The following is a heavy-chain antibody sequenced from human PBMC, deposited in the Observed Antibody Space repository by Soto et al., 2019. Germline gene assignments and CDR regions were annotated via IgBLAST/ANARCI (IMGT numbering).Heavy chain of an antibody. CDR3: ARQPITGTTYYYYGMDV. CDR2: IYYSGST. V-gene: IGHV4-39*01. J-gene: IGHJ6*02. CDR1: GGSISSSSYY. Sequence: SETLSLTCTVSGGSISSSSYYWGWIRQPPGKGLEWIGSIYYSGSTYYNPSLKSRVTISVDTSKNQFSLKLSSVTAADTAVYYCARQPITGTTYYYYGMDVWGQGTTVTVSS. D-gene: IGHD1-7*01.